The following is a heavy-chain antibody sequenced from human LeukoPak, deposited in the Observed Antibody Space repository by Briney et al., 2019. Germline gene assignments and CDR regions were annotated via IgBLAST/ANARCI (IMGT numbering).Heavy chain of an antibody. V-gene: IGHV5-51*01. D-gene: IGHD6-13*01. CDR1: GYSFTSYW. Sequence: GESLKISCKGSGYSFTSYWIGWVRQMPGKGLEWMGIIYPGDSDTRYSPSFQGQVTISADKSISTAYLQWSSLKASDTTMYYCARLFSYSCSWTDAFDIWGQGTMVTVSS. CDR2: IYPGDSDT. CDR3: ARLFSYSCSWTDAFDI. J-gene: IGHJ3*02.